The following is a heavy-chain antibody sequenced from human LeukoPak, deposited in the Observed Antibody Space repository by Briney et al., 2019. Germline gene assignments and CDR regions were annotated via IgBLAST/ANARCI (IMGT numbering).Heavy chain of an antibody. J-gene: IGHJ6*03. CDR2: IYSGGST. CDR1: GFTVSSNY. V-gene: IGHV3-53*01. D-gene: IGHD3-10*01. CDR3: AKDREGRLWFGELSFYYYYYMDV. Sequence: PGGSLRLSCAASGFTVSSNYMSWVRQAPGKGLEWVSVIYSGGSTYYADSVKGRFTISRDNSKNTLYLQMNSLRAEDTAVYYCAKDREGRLWFGELSFYYYYYMDVWGKGTTVTISS.